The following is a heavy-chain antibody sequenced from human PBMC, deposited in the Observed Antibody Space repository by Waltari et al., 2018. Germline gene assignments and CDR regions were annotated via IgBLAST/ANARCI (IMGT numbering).Heavy chain of an antibody. CDR3: ARSTNNYYYYGMDV. CDR1: RFTFSTYG. J-gene: IGHJ6*02. CDR2: IWYDASNK. V-gene: IGHV3-33*01. Sequence: QVQLVESGGGVVQPGRSLRLSCAASRFTFSTYGMHWVRQAPGKGLEWVALIWYDASNKYYADSVKGRFTISRDNSKNTLYLQMNSLRAEDTAVYYCARSTNNYYYYGMDVWGQGTTVTVS.